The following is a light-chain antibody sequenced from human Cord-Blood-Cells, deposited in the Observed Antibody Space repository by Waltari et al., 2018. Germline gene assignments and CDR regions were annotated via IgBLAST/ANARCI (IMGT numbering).Light chain of an antibody. V-gene: IGKV1-39*01. Sequence: DIQMTQSPSSLSASVGDRVTITCRAIQSISSYLNWYQQKPGKAPKLLISAASSLQSGVPSRLSGSGSGTDFTLTISSLQPEDFATYYCQQSYSTPWTFGQGTKVEIK. CDR1: QSISSY. CDR3: QQSYSTPWT. J-gene: IGKJ1*01. CDR2: AAS.